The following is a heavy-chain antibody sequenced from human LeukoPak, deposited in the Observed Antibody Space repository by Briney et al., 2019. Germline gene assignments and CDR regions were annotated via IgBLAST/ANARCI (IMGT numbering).Heavy chain of an antibody. CDR2: IIPIFGTA. Sequence: SVKVPCKASGGTFSSYAISWVRQAPGQGLEWMGGIIPIFGTANYAQKFQGRVTITTDESTSTAYMELSSLRSEDTAVYYCARGDYYDSSGEVRPGDAFDIWGQGTMVTVSS. D-gene: IGHD3-22*01. CDR3: ARGDYYDSSGEVRPGDAFDI. V-gene: IGHV1-69*05. CDR1: GGTFSSYA. J-gene: IGHJ3*02.